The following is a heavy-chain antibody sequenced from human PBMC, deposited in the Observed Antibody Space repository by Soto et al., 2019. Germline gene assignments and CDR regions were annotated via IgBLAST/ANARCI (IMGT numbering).Heavy chain of an antibody. CDR1: GGSISSYY. CDR2: IYYSGST. V-gene: IGHV4-59*08. D-gene: IGHD6-19*01. J-gene: IGHJ4*02. CDR3: ARHVQESGWEFDY. Sequence: QVQLQESGPGLVKPSETLSLTCTVSGGSISSYYWSWIRQPPGKGLEWIGYIYYSGSTNYNPSLKSRVTISVDTSKNQFSLKLSSVTAADTAVYYCARHVQESGWEFDYWGQGTLVTVSS.